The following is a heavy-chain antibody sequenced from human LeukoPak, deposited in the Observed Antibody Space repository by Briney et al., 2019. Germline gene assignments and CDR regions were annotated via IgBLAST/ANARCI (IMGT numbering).Heavy chain of an antibody. Sequence: GGSLRLSCAASGFTFSSYAMNWVRQAPGKGLEWLSYISGSGSTIYYADSVRGRFTISRDNAKNSLYLQMNSLRAEDTAVYYCANVRYWGQGTLVTVPS. CDR2: ISGSGSTI. CDR1: GFTFSSYA. J-gene: IGHJ4*02. V-gene: IGHV3-48*03. CDR3: ANVRY.